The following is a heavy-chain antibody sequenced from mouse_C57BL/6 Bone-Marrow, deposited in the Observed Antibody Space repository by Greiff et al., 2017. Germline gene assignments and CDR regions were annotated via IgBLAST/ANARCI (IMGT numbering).Heavy chain of an antibody. D-gene: IGHD2-4*01. J-gene: IGHJ4*01. Sequence: EVQLQESGGGLVQPKGSLKLSCAASGFSFNTYAMNWVRQAPGKGLEWVARIRSKSNNYATYYADSVKDRFTISRDDSESMLYLQMNNLKTEDTAMYYCVSLYYDCAMDYWGQGTSVTVSS. CDR1: GFSFNTYA. CDR3: VSLYYDCAMDY. CDR2: IRSKSNNYAT. V-gene: IGHV10-1*01.